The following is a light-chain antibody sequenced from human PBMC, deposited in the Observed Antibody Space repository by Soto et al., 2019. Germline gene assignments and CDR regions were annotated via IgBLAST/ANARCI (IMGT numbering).Light chain of an antibody. CDR3: QQYESTPPT. CDR2: WAS. CDR1: QSVLYNSNNKHY. V-gene: IGKV4-1*01. J-gene: IGKJ2*01. Sequence: DIVMTQSPDSLAVSLGERATINCKSSQSVLYNSNNKHYLAWYQQRPGQPPKLLIYWASTRESGVPDRFSGSWSGTDFTLTISRLQAEDVAVYYCQQYESTPPTFGQGTKLEIK.